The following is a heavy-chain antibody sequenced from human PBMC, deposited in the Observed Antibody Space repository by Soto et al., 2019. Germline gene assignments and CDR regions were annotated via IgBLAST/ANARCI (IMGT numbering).Heavy chain of an antibody. Sequence: QVQLQESGPGLVKPSETLSLTCTVSGGSVSGYYWGWIRQPPGRGLEYIGHIHYSGSTNYNPSLKSRVTMSVDPSRNQFSLKLNSVTAADTAVYFCARHYNSGSYPLDCWGQGTLVTVSS. CDR1: GGSVSGYY. D-gene: IGHD3-10*01. CDR3: ARHYNSGSYPLDC. V-gene: IGHV4-59*08. CDR2: IHYSGST. J-gene: IGHJ4*02.